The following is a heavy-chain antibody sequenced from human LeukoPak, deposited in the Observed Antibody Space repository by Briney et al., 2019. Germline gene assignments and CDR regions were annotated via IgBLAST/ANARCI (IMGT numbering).Heavy chain of an antibody. CDR1: GGSISSYY. V-gene: IGHV4-59*08. Sequence: SETLSLTGTVSGGSISSYYWSWIRQPPGKGLEWIGYIYYSGSTNYNPSLKSRVTISVDTSKNQFSLKLSSVTAADTAVYYCARYSPRRDGYNHFDYWGQGTLVTVSS. D-gene: IGHD5-24*01. CDR3: ARYSPRRDGYNHFDY. J-gene: IGHJ4*02. CDR2: IYYSGST.